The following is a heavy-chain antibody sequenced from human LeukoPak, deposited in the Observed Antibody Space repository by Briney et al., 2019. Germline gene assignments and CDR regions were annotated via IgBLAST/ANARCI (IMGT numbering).Heavy chain of an antibody. Sequence: SVTVSCKASGGTFSSYAISWVRQAPGQGLEWMGGIIPVFGTANYAQKFQGRVTITADKSTSTAYMELSSLRSEDTAVYYCARSLWFGEPGEYYYYMDVWGKGTTVTVSS. CDR2: IIPVFGTA. J-gene: IGHJ6*03. V-gene: IGHV1-69*06. CDR1: GGTFSSYA. CDR3: ARSLWFGEPGEYYYYMDV. D-gene: IGHD3-10*01.